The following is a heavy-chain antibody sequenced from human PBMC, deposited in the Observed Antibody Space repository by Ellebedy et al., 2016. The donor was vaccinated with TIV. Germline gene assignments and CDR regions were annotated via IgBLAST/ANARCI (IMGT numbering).Heavy chain of an antibody. CDR2: ISAYTGNI. V-gene: IGHV1-18*01. J-gene: IGHJ4*02. D-gene: IGHD5-12*01. CDR1: GYTFTSYG. Sequence: ASVKVSCKASGYTFTSYGISWVRQAPGQGPEWMGWISAYTGNIEYARKFQGRVTMTTDTSTSTAYMELRSLRSDDTAVYYCTRDMVQGMVARYLWFDYWGQGTLVTVSS. CDR3: TRDMVQGMVARYLWFDY.